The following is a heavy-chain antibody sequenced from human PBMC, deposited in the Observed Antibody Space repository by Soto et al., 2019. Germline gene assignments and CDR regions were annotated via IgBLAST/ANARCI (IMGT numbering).Heavy chain of an antibody. CDR1: GGSLSDYY. V-gene: IGHV4-34*01. CDR2: IPPSGST. Sequence: QVQLQQWGAGLLKPSETLSLTCAVSGGSLSDYYWPWIRQAPGTGLEWIGEIPPSGSTYYNPSLRSRVTISVDTSKNQFSLKLTSLTAADTAIYYCARGRDEYKLGNVWGHGTTVTVSS. D-gene: IGHD1-1*01. J-gene: IGHJ6*02. CDR3: ARGRDEYKLGNV.